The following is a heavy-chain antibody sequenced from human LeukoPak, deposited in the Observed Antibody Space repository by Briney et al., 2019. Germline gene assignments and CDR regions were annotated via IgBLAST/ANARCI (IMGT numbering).Heavy chain of an antibody. Sequence: PSGTLSLTCAVSGGTISSCNWRRWVRHPPRKGQEWIGVNPHSGSTNYNPNLKSRVTISVDKSKNQFSLKLSSVTAADTAVYYCARDLAAAGFDYWGQGTLVTVSS. CDR2: NPHSGST. CDR1: GGTISSCNW. CDR3: ARDLAAAGFDY. J-gene: IGHJ4*02. D-gene: IGHD6-13*01. V-gene: IGHV4-4*02.